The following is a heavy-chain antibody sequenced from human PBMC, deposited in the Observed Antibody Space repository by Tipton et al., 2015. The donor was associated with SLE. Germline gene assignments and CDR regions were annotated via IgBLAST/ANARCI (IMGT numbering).Heavy chain of an antibody. Sequence: TLSLTCTVSGGSISSGGYYWSWIRQPPGKGLEWIGYIYYSGSTNYNPSLKSRVTISVDTSKNQFSLKLSSVTAADTAVYYCARATRTDFRYWGQGTLVTVSS. D-gene: IGHD1/OR15-1a*01. CDR2: IYYSGST. V-gene: IGHV4-61*08. CDR3: ARATRTDFRY. J-gene: IGHJ4*02. CDR1: GGSISSGGYY.